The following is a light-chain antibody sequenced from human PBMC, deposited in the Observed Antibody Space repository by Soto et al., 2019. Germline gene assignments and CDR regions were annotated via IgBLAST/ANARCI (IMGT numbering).Light chain of an antibody. J-gene: IGLJ1*01. CDR2: EVS. CDR1: SSDVGGYNY. CDR3: SSYTSISTYV. Sequence: QSVLTQPASVSGSPGQSITISCTGTSSDVGGYNYVSWYQHHPGKAPRLMIYEVSNRPSGVSDSFSGSKSGNTASLTISGLLAEDEADYYCSSYTSISTYVFGTGTQLTVL. V-gene: IGLV2-14*01.